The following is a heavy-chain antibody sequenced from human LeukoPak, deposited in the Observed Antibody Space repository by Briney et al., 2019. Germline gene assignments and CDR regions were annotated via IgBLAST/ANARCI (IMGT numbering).Heavy chain of an antibody. D-gene: IGHD3-10*01. Sequence: GGSLRLSCAASSFTFRSYGMHWVRQAPGEGLVWVSHINSDGRIINYADSVKGRFTISRDNAKNTLYLQMNSLRVEDTAVYYCARGRGWYFDLWGRGTLVTVSS. CDR3: ARGRGWYFDL. CDR1: SFTFRSYG. CDR2: INSDGRII. J-gene: IGHJ2*01. V-gene: IGHV3-74*01.